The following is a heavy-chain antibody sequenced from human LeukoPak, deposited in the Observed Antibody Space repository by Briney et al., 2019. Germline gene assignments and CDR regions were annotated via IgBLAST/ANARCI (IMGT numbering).Heavy chain of an antibody. V-gene: IGHV4-34*01. D-gene: IGHD3-3*01. CDR2: INHSGST. J-gene: IGHJ4*02. CDR1: GGSFSGYY. CDR3: ARATKGNYDFWSGYYY. Sequence: SETLSLTCAVYGGSFSGYYWSWIRQPPGKGLEWIGEINHSGSTNYNPSLKSRVTISVDTSKNQFSLKLSSVTAADTAVYYCARATKGNYDFWSGYYYWGQGTLVTVSS.